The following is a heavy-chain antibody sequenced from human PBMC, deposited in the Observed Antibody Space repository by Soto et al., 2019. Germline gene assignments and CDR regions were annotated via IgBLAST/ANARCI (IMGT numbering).Heavy chain of an antibody. V-gene: IGHV4-59*01. CDR1: VGSISIYY. J-gene: IGHJ4*02. CDR3: ARGYKATAILH. Sequence: SETLSVTCTFSVGSISIYYWSWIRQPPGKGLDWIGYIYYSGSTNYNPSLKSRVTISVDTSKNQFSLKLSSVTAADTAVYYCARGYKATAILHWGQGTLVTVS. D-gene: IGHD2-2*02. CDR2: IYYSGST.